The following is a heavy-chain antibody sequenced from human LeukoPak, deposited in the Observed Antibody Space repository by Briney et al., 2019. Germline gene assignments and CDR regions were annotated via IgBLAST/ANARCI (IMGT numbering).Heavy chain of an antibody. Sequence: PGGSLRLSCAAPGFTFSSYWMSWVRQAPGKGLEWVANIKQDGSEKYSADSVKGRFTISRDNAENSLYLQMNSLRVEDTTFYYCARDLAYSRLDYWGRGMLVTVSS. CDR2: IKQDGSEK. CDR3: ARDLAYSRLDY. D-gene: IGHD5-18*01. V-gene: IGHV3-7*01. CDR1: GFTFSSYW. J-gene: IGHJ4*02.